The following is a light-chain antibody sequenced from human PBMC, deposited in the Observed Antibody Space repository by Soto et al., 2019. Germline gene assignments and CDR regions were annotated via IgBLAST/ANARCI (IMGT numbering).Light chain of an antibody. V-gene: IGKV1-9*01. Sequence: DIQLTQSPSFLSASVGDRVTITCRASQGISSYLAWYQQKPGKAPKLLIYAASTLQSGVPSRFSGSGSGTEFTLTTSSLQPEDFATDYCQQLNSYPLFTFGPGTKVDIK. CDR3: QQLNSYPLFT. CDR1: QGISSY. J-gene: IGKJ3*01. CDR2: AAS.